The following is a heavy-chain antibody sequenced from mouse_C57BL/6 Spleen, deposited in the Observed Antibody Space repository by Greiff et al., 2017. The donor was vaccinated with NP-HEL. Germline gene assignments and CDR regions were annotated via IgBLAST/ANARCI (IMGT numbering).Heavy chain of an antibody. J-gene: IGHJ1*03. CDR1: GYTFTDYN. CDR2: INPNNGGT. V-gene: IGHV1-22*01. D-gene: IGHD2-4*01. Sequence: EVKLVESGPELVKPGASVTMSCKASGYTFTDYNMHWVKQSHGKSLEWIGYINPNNGGTSYNQKFKGKATLTVNKSSSTAYMELRSLTSEDSAVYYCAGVYYDYDGWYFDVWGTGTTVTVSS. CDR3: AGVYYDYDGWYFDV.